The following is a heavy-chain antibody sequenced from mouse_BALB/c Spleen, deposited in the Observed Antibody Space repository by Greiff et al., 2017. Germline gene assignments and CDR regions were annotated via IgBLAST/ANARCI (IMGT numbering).Heavy chain of an antibody. CDR3: ASRRNYYGNFWYFDV. D-gene: IGHD2-1*01. Sequence: QVQLQQSGPELVKPGASVKMSCKASGYTFTDYVISWVKQRTGQGLEWIGEIYPGSGSTYYNEKFKGKATLTADKSSNTAYMQLSSLTSEDSAVYFCASRRNYYGNFWYFDVWGAGTTVTVSS. V-gene: IGHV1-77*01. J-gene: IGHJ1*01. CDR2: IYPGSGST. CDR1: GYTFTDYV.